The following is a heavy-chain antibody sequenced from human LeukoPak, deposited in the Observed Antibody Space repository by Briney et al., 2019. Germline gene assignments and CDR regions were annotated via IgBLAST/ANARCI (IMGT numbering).Heavy chain of an antibody. CDR1: GFTDTKYG. J-gene: IGHJ4*02. V-gene: IGHV1-18*01. Sequence: GASVKVSCKTSGFTDTKYGITWVRQAPGQGLEWVGWISVHNGIRQSGRKVEGRLTMTTDASTNTVYMELRSLRSDDTAVYYCAKSLWFGELFSYHDYWGQGNLVTVSS. CDR3: AKSLWFGELFSYHDY. D-gene: IGHD3-10*01. CDR2: ISVHNGIR.